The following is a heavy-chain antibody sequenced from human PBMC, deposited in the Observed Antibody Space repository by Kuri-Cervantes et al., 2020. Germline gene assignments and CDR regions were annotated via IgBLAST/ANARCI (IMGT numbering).Heavy chain of an antibody. D-gene: IGHD6-19*01. V-gene: IGHV3-53*01. J-gene: IGHJ6*02. CDR1: GFTVSSNY. Sequence: GGSLRLSCAASGFTVSSNYMSWVRQAPGKGLEWVSVIYSGGSTYYADSVKGRFTISRDNSKNTLYLQMNSLRAEDTAVYYCARDRVAVAGYYYYGMDVWGQGTTVTVYS. CDR2: IYSGGST. CDR3: ARDRVAVAGYYYYGMDV.